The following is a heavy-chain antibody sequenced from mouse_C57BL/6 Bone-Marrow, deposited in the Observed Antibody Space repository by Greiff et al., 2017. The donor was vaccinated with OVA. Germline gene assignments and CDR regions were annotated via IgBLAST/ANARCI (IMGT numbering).Heavy chain of an antibody. CDR2: IQQKRGRK. CDR3: ARGQLRPFY. V-gene: IGHV1-64*01. CDR1: GYTFTSYW. J-gene: IGHJ4*01. D-gene: IGHD3-2*02. Sequence: QVQLQQPGAELVKPGASVKLSCKASGYTFTSYWMHWVKQRPGQGLEWIGMIQQKRGRKKDNEKFKSKATLTVDKSSSTAYMQLSSLTSEDSAVYYCARGQLRPFYWGQGTSVTVSS.